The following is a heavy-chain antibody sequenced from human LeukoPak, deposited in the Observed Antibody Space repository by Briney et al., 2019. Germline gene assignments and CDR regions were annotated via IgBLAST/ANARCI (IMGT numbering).Heavy chain of an antibody. CDR3: ARGTIPNYYDSSGYLPFDY. CDR2: INPIFGTA. CDR1: GGTFSSYA. D-gene: IGHD3-22*01. Sequence: GASVKVSFKSSGGTFSSYAISWVRQAPGQGLEWMGRINPIFGTANYAQKFQGRVTITTDESTSTAYMELSSLRSEDTAVYYCARGTIPNYYDSSGYLPFDYWGQGTLVTVSS. J-gene: IGHJ4*02. V-gene: IGHV1-69*05.